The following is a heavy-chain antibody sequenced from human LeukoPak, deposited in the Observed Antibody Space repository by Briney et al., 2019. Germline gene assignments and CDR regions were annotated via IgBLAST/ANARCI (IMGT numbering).Heavy chain of an antibody. CDR1: GGTFSNYA. CDR2: IIPIFGTA. CDR3: ARDDSSGYNFDAFDI. V-gene: IGHV1-69*06. Sequence: ASVKVSFKASGGTFSNYAISWVRQAPGQGLEWMGGIIPIFGTANYAQKFRGRVTITADKSTSTAYMELSSLRSEDTAVYYCARDDSSGYNFDAFDIWGQGTMVTVSS. D-gene: IGHD3-22*01. J-gene: IGHJ3*02.